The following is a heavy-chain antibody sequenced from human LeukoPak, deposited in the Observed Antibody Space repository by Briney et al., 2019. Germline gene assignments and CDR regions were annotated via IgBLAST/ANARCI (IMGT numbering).Heavy chain of an antibody. Sequence: GSSVKVSRKASGGTFSNYAISWVRQAPGQGLEWMGGIIPIFGTANYAQKLQDRVTLSMEESTSTAYMELSSLRSEDTAVYYCARGPTDYGFWSGYSKKYYYYMDVWGTGTTVTVSS. J-gene: IGHJ6*03. D-gene: IGHD3-3*01. CDR2: IIPIFGTA. V-gene: IGHV1-69*05. CDR3: ARGPTDYGFWSGYSKKYYYYMDV. CDR1: GGTFSNYA.